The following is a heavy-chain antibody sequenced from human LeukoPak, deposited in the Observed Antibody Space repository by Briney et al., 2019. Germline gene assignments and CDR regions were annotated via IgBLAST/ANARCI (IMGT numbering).Heavy chain of an antibody. Sequence: GGSLRLSCAASGFTFSSYWMSWVRQAPGKGLEWVANIKPDEGEKYYVDSVKGRFTISRDNAKNSVYLQMNSLRAEDTAVYYCARVDSSGYHLFDSWGQGTLATVSS. D-gene: IGHD3-22*01. CDR2: IKPDEGEK. J-gene: IGHJ4*02. CDR1: GFTFSSYW. CDR3: ARVDSSGYHLFDS. V-gene: IGHV3-7*04.